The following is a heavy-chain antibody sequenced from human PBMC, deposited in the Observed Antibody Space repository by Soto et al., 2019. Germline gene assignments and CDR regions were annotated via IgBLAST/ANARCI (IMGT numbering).Heavy chain of an antibody. J-gene: IGHJ4*02. Sequence: SETLSLTCAVYGGSFSGYYWSWIRQPPGKGLEWIGEINHSGSINYNPSLKSRVTISVDTSKNQFSLNLSSVTAADTAVYYCARGLGSSSSYFHYWGQGTLVTVSS. CDR2: INHSGSI. CDR1: GGSFSGYY. D-gene: IGHD6-6*01. CDR3: ARGLGSSSSYFHY. V-gene: IGHV4-34*01.